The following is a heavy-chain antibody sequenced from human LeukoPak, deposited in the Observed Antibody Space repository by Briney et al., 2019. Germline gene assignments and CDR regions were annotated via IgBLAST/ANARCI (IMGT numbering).Heavy chain of an antibody. CDR2: INPNSGGT. V-gene: IGHV1-2*02. J-gene: IGHJ4*02. Sequence: ASVKVSCKASGYTFTSYYMHWVRQAPGQGLEWMGWINPNSGGTNYAQKFQGRVTMTRDTSISTAYMELSRLRSDDTAVYYCATSRDGYNFHYFDYWGQGTLVTVSS. CDR3: ATSRDGYNFHYFDY. CDR1: GYTFTSYY. D-gene: IGHD5-24*01.